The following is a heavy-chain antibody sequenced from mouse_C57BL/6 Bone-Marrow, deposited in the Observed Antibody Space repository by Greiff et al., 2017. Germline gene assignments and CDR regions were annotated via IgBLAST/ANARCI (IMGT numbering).Heavy chain of an antibody. J-gene: IGHJ2*01. Sequence: EVKLVESGGGLVKPGGSLKLSCAASGFTFSDYGMHWVRQAPEKGLEWVAYISSGSSTIYYADTVKGRFTISRDNAKNTRFLQMTRLRSEDAAMYYCARMNYGGDFDYWGQGTTLTVSS. CDR1: GFTFSDYG. CDR2: ISSGSSTI. CDR3: ARMNYGGDFDY. V-gene: IGHV5-17*01. D-gene: IGHD1-2*01.